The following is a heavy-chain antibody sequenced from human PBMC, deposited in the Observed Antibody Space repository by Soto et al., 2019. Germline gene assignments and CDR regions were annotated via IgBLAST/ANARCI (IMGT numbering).Heavy chain of an antibody. CDR1: GYTFTSYG. D-gene: IGHD1-26*01. CDR2: ISAYNGNT. J-gene: IGHJ3*02. V-gene: IGHV1-18*01. CDR3: ARDWELGRIVGATAFDI. Sequence: ASVKVSCKASGYTFTSYGISWVRQAPGQGLEWMGWISAYNGNTNYAQKLQGRVTMTTDTSTSTAYMELRSLRSDDTAVYYCARDWELGRIVGATAFDIWGQGXMVTVSS.